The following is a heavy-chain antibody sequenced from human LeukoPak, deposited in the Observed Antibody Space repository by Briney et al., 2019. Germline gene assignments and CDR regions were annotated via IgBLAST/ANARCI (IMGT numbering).Heavy chain of an antibody. CDR1: GFTFSGYA. D-gene: IGHD4-11*01. CDR2: ISGSGGST. J-gene: IGHJ5*02. V-gene: IGHV3-23*01. Sequence: GGSLRLSCAASGFTFSGYAMSWVRQAPGKGLEWVSAISGSGGSTYYADSVKGRFTISRDNSKNTLYLQMNSLRAEDTAVYYCAKVRLPWYSNSHWFDPWGQGTLVTVSS. CDR3: AKVRLPWYSNSHWFDP.